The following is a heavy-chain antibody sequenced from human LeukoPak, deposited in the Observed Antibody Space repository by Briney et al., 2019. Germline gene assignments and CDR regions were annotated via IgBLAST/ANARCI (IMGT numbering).Heavy chain of an antibody. J-gene: IGHJ4*02. D-gene: IGHD1-26*01. CDR2: ISYDGSNK. CDR1: GFTFSSYG. V-gene: IGHV3-30*18. Sequence: PGGSLRLSCSASGFTFSSYGMHWVRQAPGKGLEWVAVISYDGSNKYYADSVKGRFTISRDNSKNTLYLQMNSLRAEDTAVYYCAKAGEREWEPLDYWGQGTLVTVSS. CDR3: AKAGEREWEPLDY.